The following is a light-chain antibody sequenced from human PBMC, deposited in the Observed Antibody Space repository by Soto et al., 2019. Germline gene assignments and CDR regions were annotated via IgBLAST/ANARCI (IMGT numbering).Light chain of an antibody. CDR1: KSVGNNY. V-gene: IGKV3-20*01. CDR2: DPS. Sequence: EIALTQSPGTLSLSPGEGATLSCRASKSVGNNYLAWFQQKPGQAPRLLVYDPSTRAAGIPDRFSGSGSGTGFTLTNSGLEPEEFAVYYCHQQADSPWTFGQGTKLEIK. CDR3: HQQADSPWT. J-gene: IGKJ1*01.